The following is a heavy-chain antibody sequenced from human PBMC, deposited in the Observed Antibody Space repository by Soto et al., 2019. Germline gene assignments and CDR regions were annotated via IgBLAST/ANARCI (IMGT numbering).Heavy chain of an antibody. CDR3: AHTYTLARKVFDY. D-gene: IGHD3-16*01. CDR1: GFSLGTSGVG. CDR2: IFWDDDK. V-gene: IGHV2-5*02. J-gene: IGHJ4*02. Sequence: QITLKESGPTLVKSTQTLTLTCTFSGFSLGTSGVGVGWIRQPPGKALEWLALIFWDDDKRYSPSLSSRLPITKHTSKNQVVMTVANIDPVDTGTYYCAHTYTLARKVFDYWGQGTLVTVSS.